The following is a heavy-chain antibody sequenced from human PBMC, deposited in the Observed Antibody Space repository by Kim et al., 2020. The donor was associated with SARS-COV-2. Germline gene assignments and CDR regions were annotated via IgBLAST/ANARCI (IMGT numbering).Heavy chain of an antibody. J-gene: IGHJ3*02. D-gene: IGHD6-13*01. CDR2: IYYSGST. CDR1: GGSISSYY. V-gene: IGHV4-59*01. CDR3: ARDSQVYELRYSSSWSKLAFDI. Sequence: SETLSLTCTVSGGSISSYYWSWIRQPPGKGLEWIGYIYYSGSTNYNPSLKSRVTISVDTSKNQFSLKLSSVTAADTAVYYCARDSQVYELRYSSSWSKLAFDIWGQGTMVTVSS.